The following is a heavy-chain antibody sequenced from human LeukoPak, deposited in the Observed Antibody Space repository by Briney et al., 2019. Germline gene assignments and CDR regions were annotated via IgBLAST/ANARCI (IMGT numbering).Heavy chain of an antibody. CDR3: ARGYYGSGSYYYDY. D-gene: IGHD3-10*01. CDR1: GYTFTSYG. J-gene: IGHJ4*02. Sequence: ASVKVSCKASGYTFTSYGISWVRQAPGQGLEWMGWISAYNSNTNYAQKLQGRVTMTTDTSTSTAYMELRSLRSDDTAVYYCARGYYGSGSYYYDYWGQGTLVTVSS. V-gene: IGHV1-18*01. CDR2: ISAYNSNT.